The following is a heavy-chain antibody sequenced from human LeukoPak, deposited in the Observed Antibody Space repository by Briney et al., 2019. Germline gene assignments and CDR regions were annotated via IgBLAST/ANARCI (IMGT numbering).Heavy chain of an antibody. V-gene: IGHV4-59*01. CDR2: IYYSGST. CDR3: ASLCGGDCYRAQDAFDI. D-gene: IGHD2-21*01. CDR1: GGSISSYY. J-gene: IGHJ3*02. Sequence: PSETLSLTCTVSGGSISSYYWSWIRQPPGKGLEWIGYIYYSGSTNYNPSLKSRVTISVDTSKNQFSLKLSSVTAADTAVYYCASLCGGDCYRAQDAFDIWGQGTVVTVSS.